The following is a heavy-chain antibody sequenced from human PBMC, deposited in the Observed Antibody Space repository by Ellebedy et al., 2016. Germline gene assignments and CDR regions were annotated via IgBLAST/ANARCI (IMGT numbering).Heavy chain of an antibody. D-gene: IGHD2-2*01. J-gene: IGHJ6*03. CDR2: IYYSGST. Sequence: SETLSLTXTVSGGSISSYYWSWIRQPPGKGLEWIGYIYYSGSTNYNPSLKSRVTISVDTSKNQFSLKLSSVTAADTAVYYCARASICSSTSCLYYMDVWGKGTTVTVSS. CDR1: GGSISSYY. V-gene: IGHV4-59*13. CDR3: ARASICSSTSCLYYMDV.